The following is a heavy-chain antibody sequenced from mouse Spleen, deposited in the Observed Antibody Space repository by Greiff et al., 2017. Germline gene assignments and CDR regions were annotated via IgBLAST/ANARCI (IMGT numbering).Heavy chain of an antibody. CDR3: ARRGVYDGYFFAY. D-gene: IGHD2-3*01. CDR1: GYTFTSYW. CDR2: INPSTGYT. V-gene: IGHV1-7*01. Sequence: VKLMESGAELAKPGASVKMSCKASGYTFTSYWMHWVKQRPGQGLEWIGYINPSTGYTEYNQKFKDKATLTADKSSSTAYMQLSSLTSEDSAVYYCARRGVYDGYFFAYWGPGTLLTVSA. J-gene: IGHJ3*01.